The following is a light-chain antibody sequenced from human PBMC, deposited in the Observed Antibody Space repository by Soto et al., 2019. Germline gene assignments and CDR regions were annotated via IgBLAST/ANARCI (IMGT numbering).Light chain of an antibody. J-gene: IGLJ2*01. CDR3: PSYDSSLSGLV. Sequence: QSVLTQPPSVSGAPGQRVTISCTGSSSNIGAGYDVHWYQQLPGTAPKLLIYGNSNRPSGVPDRCSGSKSGTSASLTITGLQGEDESDNYSPSYDSSLSGLVLGGGTNLTVL. CDR1: SSNIGAGYD. CDR2: GNS. V-gene: IGLV1-40*01.